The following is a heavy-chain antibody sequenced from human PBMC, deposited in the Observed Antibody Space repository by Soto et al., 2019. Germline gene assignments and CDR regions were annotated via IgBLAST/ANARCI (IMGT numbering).Heavy chain of an antibody. CDR3: AKAGSSMPLFYFDY. D-gene: IGHD6-19*01. J-gene: IGHJ4*02. CDR2: ISGDGSDT. V-gene: IGHV3-23*01. CDR1: GFTSVFTFGTYA. Sequence: PGGSLRLSCAASGFTSVFTFGTYAMNWVRQAPGKGLEWVSGISGDGSDTYYADSVKGRFTISRDNSKNTLYLQMNSLRAEDTATYYCAKAGSSMPLFYFDYWGQGALVTVSS.